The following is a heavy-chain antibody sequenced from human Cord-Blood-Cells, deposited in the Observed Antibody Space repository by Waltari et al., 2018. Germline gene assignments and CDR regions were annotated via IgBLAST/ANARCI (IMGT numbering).Heavy chain of an antibody. CDR3: ARTEHSGWYYFDY. D-gene: IGHD6-19*01. Sequence: EVQLVESGGGLIQPGGSPRLSCAASGFTVSSTYLSWVGQAPGKGVEWVSVIYSGGSTYYADSVKGRFTISRDNSKNTLYLQMNSLRAEDTAVYYCARTEHSGWYYFDYWGQGTLVTVSS. CDR1: GFTVSSTY. V-gene: IGHV3-53*01. CDR2: IYSGGST. J-gene: IGHJ4*02.